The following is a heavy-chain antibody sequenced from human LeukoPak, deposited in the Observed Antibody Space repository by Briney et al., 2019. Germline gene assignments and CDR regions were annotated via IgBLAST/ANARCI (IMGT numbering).Heavy chain of an antibody. J-gene: IGHJ4*02. CDR1: GFTFSSYG. D-gene: IGHD3-22*01. V-gene: IGHV3-30*18. CDR2: ISYDGSNK. CDR3: AKDLYYYDSSGYSPFDY. Sequence: GGSLRLSCAASGFTFSSYGMHWVRQAPGKGLEWVAVISYDGSNKYYADSVKGRFTISRDNSKNTLYLQMNSLRAEDTAVYYCAKDLYYYDSSGYSPFDYWGQGTLVTVSS.